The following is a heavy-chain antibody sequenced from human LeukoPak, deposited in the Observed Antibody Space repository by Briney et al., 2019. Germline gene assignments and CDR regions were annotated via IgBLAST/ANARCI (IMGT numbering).Heavy chain of an antibody. CDR1: GGTFSSYA. CDR3: ASQTGSQLPRVYYYYYYMDV. CDR2: IIPIFGTA. Sequence: SVKVSCKASGGTFSSYAISWVRQAPGQGLEWMGRIIPIFGTANYAQKFQGRVTITTDESTSTAYMELSSLRSEDTAVYYCASQTGSQLPRVYYYYYYMDVWGKGTTVTVSS. J-gene: IGHJ6*03. D-gene: IGHD1-14*01. V-gene: IGHV1-69*05.